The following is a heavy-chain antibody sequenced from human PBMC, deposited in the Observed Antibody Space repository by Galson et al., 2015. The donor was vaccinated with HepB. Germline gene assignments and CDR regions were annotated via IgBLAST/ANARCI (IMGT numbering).Heavy chain of an antibody. Sequence: SLRLSCAASGFIFSDYYMDWVRQAPGKGLEWAGRIRNRANSHTTEYAASVKGRFSISRDDSKNSQYLQMNSLKTEDTAVYYCVRSRRDGYNLDDYWGQGTLVTVSS. V-gene: IGHV3-72*01. CDR1: GFIFSDYY. D-gene: IGHD5-24*01. CDR2: IRNRANSHTT. J-gene: IGHJ4*02. CDR3: VRSRRDGYNLDDY.